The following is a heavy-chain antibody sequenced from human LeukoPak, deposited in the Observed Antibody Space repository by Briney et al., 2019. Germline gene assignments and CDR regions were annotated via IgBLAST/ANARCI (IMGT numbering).Heavy chain of an antibody. CDR1: GGSISSYY. V-gene: IGHV4-59*01. D-gene: IGHD2-15*01. CDR3: ARFAVVGAPDYFDY. J-gene: IGHJ4*02. CDR2: IYYSGST. Sequence: SETLSLTCTVSGGSISSYYWSWIRQPPGKGLEWIGYIYYSGSTNYNPSLKSRVTISVDTSKNQFSLKLSSVTAADTAVYYCARFAVVGAPDYFDYWGQGTLVTVSS.